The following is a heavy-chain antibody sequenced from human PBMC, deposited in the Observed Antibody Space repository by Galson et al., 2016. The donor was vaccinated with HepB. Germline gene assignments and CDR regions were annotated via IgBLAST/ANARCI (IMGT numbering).Heavy chain of an antibody. CDR2: ISHSGSA. D-gene: IGHD3-10*01. CDR3: TRESGAFVPFGF. CDR1: GGPIANSNW. Sequence: ETLSLTSAVSGGPIANSNWWSWVRQAPGKGLEWIGEISHSGSAHYNPSLESRVTLSSDMSRDESSLKLYSVTAADTAMYFCTRESGAFVPFGFWGQGALVTVSS. J-gene: IGHJ1*01. V-gene: IGHV4-4*01.